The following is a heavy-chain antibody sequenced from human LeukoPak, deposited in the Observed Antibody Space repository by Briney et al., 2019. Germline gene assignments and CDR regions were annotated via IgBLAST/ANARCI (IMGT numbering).Heavy chain of an antibody. J-gene: IGHJ6*04. Sequence: GRSLRLSCAASGFTVSSYAMHWVRQAPGKGLEWVAVISYDGSNKYYADSVKGRFTISRDNSKNTLYLQMNSLRAEDTAVYYCARSLYCSSTSCFGDRLVYGMGVWGKGTTVTVSS. CDR3: ARSLYCSSTSCFGDRLVYGMGV. CDR1: GFTVSSYA. CDR2: ISYDGSNK. D-gene: IGHD2-2*01. V-gene: IGHV3-30*04.